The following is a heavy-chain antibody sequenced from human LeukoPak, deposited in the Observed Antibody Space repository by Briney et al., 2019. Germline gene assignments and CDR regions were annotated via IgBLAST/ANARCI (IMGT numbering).Heavy chain of an antibody. CDR2: INPNSGGT. Sequence: ASVKVSCKASGYTFTGYYMHWVRRAPGQGLEWMGWINPNSGGTNYAQKFQGRVTMTRDTSISTAYMELSRLRSDDTAVYYCARDSLDYYDSSGYPDYWGQGTLVTDSS. D-gene: IGHD3-22*01. CDR1: GYTFTGYY. J-gene: IGHJ4*02. CDR3: ARDSLDYYDSSGYPDY. V-gene: IGHV1-2*02.